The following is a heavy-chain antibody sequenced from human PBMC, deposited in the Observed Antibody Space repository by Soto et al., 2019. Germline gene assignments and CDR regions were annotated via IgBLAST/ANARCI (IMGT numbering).Heavy chain of an antibody. J-gene: IGHJ4*02. CDR2: INPNSGNI. Sequence: VSFQASGNTFTSYDINWVRQATGHGLEWMGWINPNSGNIGYAQKFQGRVTMTRDTAIRTGYMEVSRLRSDDTAVYYCASGRASGSYYLLDYWGQGTLVTVSS. V-gene: IGHV1-8*01. CDR1: GNTFTSYD. D-gene: IGHD3-10*01. CDR3: ASGRASGSYYLLDY.